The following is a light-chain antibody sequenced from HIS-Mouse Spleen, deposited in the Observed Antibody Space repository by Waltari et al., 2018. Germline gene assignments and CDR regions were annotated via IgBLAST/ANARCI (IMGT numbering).Light chain of an antibody. CDR2: EVS. J-gene: IGLJ1*01. CDR3: SSYTSSSTPYV. CDR1: SSDVGGYNY. V-gene: IGLV2-14*01. Sequence: QSALTQPASVSGSPGQSITISCTGTSSDVGGYNYVSWYQQHPGKAPKLMLYEVSNRPAGVSTRFSVSKPGNTASLTISGLQAEDEADYYCSSYTSSSTPYVFGTGTKVTVL.